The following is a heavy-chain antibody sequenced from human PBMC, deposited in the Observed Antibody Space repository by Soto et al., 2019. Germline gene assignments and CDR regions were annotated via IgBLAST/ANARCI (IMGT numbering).Heavy chain of an antibody. CDR3: ARGSRGWGYYYGMDV. CDR1: GFTFSSYD. Sequence: GGSLRLSCAASGFTFSSYDMHWVRQATGKGLEWVSAIGTAGDTYYPGSVKGRFTISRENAKNSLYLQMNSLRAGDTAVYYCARGSRGWGYYYGMDVWGQGTTVPVSS. V-gene: IGHV3-13*01. J-gene: IGHJ6*02. D-gene: IGHD1-26*01. CDR2: IGTAGDT.